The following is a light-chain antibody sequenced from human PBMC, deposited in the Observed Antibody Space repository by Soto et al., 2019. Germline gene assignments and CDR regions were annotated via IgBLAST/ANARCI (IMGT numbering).Light chain of an antibody. Sequence: EIVLTQSPATLSLSPGERATLSCRASQSVSSYLAWYQQKPGQAPRLLIYDASNRATGIPARFSGSGSGTDITLTISSIETEDFAVYYCQQRSNWPPTFGQGTKLEIK. CDR1: QSVSSY. CDR3: QQRSNWPPT. CDR2: DAS. V-gene: IGKV3-11*01. J-gene: IGKJ2*01.